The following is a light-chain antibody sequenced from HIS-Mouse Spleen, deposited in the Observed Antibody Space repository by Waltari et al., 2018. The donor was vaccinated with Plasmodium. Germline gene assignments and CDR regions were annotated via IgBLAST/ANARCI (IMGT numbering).Light chain of an antibody. CDR1: QSVSSSY. CDR2: GAS. Sequence: EIVLTQSPGPLSLSPGERATLSCRASQSVSSSYLAWYQQKPGQAPRVLIYGASSRATGIPDRFSGSGSGTDFTLTISRLEPEDFAVYYCQQYGSSGTFGQGTKVEIK. J-gene: IGKJ1*01. V-gene: IGKV3-20*01. CDR3: QQYGSSGT.